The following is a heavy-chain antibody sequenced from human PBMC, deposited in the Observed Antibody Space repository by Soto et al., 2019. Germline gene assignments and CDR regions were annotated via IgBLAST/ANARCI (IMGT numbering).Heavy chain of an antibody. V-gene: IGHV3-7*01. CDR2: IKQDGSEK. CDR1: GFTFSSYW. J-gene: IGHJ6*02. CDR3: AGDTYYYYYYGMDV. Sequence: QPGGSLRLSCAASGFTFSSYWMGWVRQAPGKGLEWVANIKQDGSEKYYVDSVKGRFTISRDNAKNSLYLQMNSLRAEDTAVYYCAGDTYYYYYYGMDVWGQGTTVTVSS.